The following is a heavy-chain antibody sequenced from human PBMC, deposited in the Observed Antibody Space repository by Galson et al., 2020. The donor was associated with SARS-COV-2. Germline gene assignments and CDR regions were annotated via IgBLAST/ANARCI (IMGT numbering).Heavy chain of an antibody. CDR2: ISYDGSTK. Sequence: TGGSLRLSCAASGFPLSSYAMHWVRQAPGGGLEWVALISYDGSTKYYADSVKGRFTISRDNFKNMLYLQLNNLRPEDTAMYYCARDHPDYCDYRLGFDYWGQGAQVTVSS. V-gene: IGHV3-30-3*01. CDR3: ARDHPDYCDYRLGFDY. D-gene: IGHD4-17*01. CDR1: GFPLSSYA. J-gene: IGHJ4*02.